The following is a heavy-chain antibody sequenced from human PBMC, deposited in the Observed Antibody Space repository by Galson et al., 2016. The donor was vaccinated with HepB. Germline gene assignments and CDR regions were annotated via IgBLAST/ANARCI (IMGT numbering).Heavy chain of an antibody. CDR1: GFSVTSSY. CDR3: AKLPGAAAATSDPFDI. CDR2: ISYDGGNK. J-gene: IGHJ3*02. Sequence: LRLSCAASGFSVTSSYMSWVRQAPGKGLEWVAVISYDGGNKYYADSVKGRFTISRDNSKNTLFLQMNSLRTEDTAVYCCAKLPGAAAATSDPFDIWGQGTMVTVS. V-gene: IGHV3-30*18. D-gene: IGHD6-13*01.